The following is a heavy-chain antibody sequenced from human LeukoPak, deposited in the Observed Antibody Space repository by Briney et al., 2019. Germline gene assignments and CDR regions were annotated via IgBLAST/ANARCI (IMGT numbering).Heavy chain of an antibody. D-gene: IGHD3-10*01. J-gene: IGHJ4*02. CDR1: GLTFSDTW. Sequence: GSLRLSCAASGLTFSDTWMNWVRQAPGKGLEWVGRSKSKTDGGTIDYAAPVKGRLTISRHDSRNTLYLQMNSLIIEDTAVYYCTATRLSGFTYWGQGTLVTVSS. CDR3: TATRLSGFTY. CDR2: SKSKTDGGTI. V-gene: IGHV3-15*01.